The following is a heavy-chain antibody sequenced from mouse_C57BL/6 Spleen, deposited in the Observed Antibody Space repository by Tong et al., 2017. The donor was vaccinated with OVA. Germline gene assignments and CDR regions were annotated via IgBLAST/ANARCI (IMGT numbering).Heavy chain of an antibody. Sequence: VQLQESGAELVRPGASVKLSCKASGYTFTDYYINWVKQRPGQGLEWIARIYPGSGNTYYNEKFKGKATLTADKSSSTAYMQLSSLTSEDSAVYFCARPYDGYYFDYWGQGTTLTVSS. CDR3: ARPYDGYYFDY. CDR1: GYTFTDYY. CDR2: IYPGSGNT. D-gene: IGHD2-3*01. J-gene: IGHJ2*01. V-gene: IGHV1-76*01.